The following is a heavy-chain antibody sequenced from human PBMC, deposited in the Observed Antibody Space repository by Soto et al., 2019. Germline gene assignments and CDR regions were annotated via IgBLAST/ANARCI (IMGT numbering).Heavy chain of an antibody. CDR2: IDWDDDK. Sequence: ESCPTLVNPTQTLTLACTFSGFSLSTSGMCVSWIRQPPGKALEWLALIDWDDDKYYSTSLKTRLTISKDTSKNQVVLTMTNMDPVDTATYYCARLIAARPHRAYYYYGMDVWGQGTTVTVSS. J-gene: IGHJ6*02. CDR3: ARLIAARPHRAYYYYGMDV. V-gene: IGHV2-70*01. CDR1: GFSLSTSGMC. D-gene: IGHD6-6*01.